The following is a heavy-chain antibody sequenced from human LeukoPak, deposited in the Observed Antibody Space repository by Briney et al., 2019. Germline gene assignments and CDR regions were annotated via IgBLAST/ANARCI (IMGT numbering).Heavy chain of an antibody. CDR3: ARRPHSYYYGSGSYYYFDY. CDR1: GYSISDGYF. Sequence: SETLSLTCGVSGYSISDGYFWAWLRQPPGKGLEWIGEINHSGSTNYNPSLKSRVTISVDTSKNQFSLKLSSVTAADTAVYYCARRPHSYYYGSGSYYYFDYWGQGTLVTVSS. D-gene: IGHD3-10*01. CDR2: INHSGST. J-gene: IGHJ4*02. V-gene: IGHV4-38-2*01.